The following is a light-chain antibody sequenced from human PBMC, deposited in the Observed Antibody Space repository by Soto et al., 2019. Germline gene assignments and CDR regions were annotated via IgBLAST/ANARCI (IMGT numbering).Light chain of an antibody. V-gene: IGKV3-20*01. Sequence: EIVLTQSPGTLSLSPGERATLSYRASQSVRNNYLAWYQQKPGQTPRLLIYGASTRATGIPDRFSGSGSGTDFTLTISRPEPEDFAVYYCQQYGSSPHTFGQGTQLEIK. CDR3: QQYGSSPHT. CDR1: QSVRNNY. J-gene: IGKJ2*01. CDR2: GAS.